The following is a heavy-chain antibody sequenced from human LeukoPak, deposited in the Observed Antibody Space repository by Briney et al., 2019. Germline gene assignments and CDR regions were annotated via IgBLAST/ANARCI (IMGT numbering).Heavy chain of an antibody. J-gene: IGHJ4*02. V-gene: IGHV3-48*03. D-gene: IGHD3-10*01. CDR1: GFTVSTFE. CDR2: ISSSGATK. CDR3: ARGEYYGSGNYYFDY. Sequence: PGGSPRLSCAASGFTVSTFEMNWVRQAPGKGLEWLSHISSSGATKYYADSVKGRFTISRDNAENSLYLQMNNLRAEDSAIYYCARGEYYGSGNYYFDYWGQGTLVTVSS.